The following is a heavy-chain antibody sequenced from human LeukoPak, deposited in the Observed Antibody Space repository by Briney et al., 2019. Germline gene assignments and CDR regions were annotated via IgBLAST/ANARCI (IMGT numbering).Heavy chain of an antibody. CDR2: IYHSGST. J-gene: IGHJ4*02. CDR1: GYSISSGYY. V-gene: IGHV4-38-2*02. Sequence: SETLSLTCTVSGYSISSGYYWGWIRQPPGKGLEWIGSIYHSGSTYYNPSLKSRVTISDDTSKNQFSLKLSSVTAADTAVYYCAREAFSSGYYDDYWGQGTLVTVSS. D-gene: IGHD3-22*01. CDR3: AREAFSSGYYDDY.